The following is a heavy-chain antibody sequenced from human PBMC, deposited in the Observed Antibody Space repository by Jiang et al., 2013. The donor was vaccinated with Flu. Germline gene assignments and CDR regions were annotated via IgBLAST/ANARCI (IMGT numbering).Heavy chain of an antibody. D-gene: IGHD6-19*01. J-gene: IGHJ6*02. Sequence: SQTLSLTCAISGDSVSRNSADWNWIRLSPSRGLEWLGRTYYRSKWYNDYAESVKSRITINPDTSKSQFSLQLKSVTAEDTAVYFCAKAESGWYGDRYYGMDVWGQGTTVTVSS. CDR1: GDSVSRNSAD. V-gene: IGHV6-1*01. CDR2: TYYRSKWYN. CDR3: AKAESGWYGDRYYGMDV.